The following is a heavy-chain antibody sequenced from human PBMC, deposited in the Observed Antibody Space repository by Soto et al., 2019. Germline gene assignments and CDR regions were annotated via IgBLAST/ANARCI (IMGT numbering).Heavy chain of an antibody. CDR3: ARGPS. Sequence: GGSLRLSCAASGFSFSDSWMSWVRQAPGRGLEWVANVKQDGSARYYVDSVKGRFTISRDNAKNSLYLQMDSLRVEDTAVYYCARGPSWGQGTLVTVSS. V-gene: IGHV3-7*01. J-gene: IGHJ4*02. CDR2: VKQDGSAR. CDR1: GFSFSDSW.